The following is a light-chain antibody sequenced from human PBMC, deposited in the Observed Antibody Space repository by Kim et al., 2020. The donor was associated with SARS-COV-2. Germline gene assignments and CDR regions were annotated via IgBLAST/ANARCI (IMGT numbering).Light chain of an antibody. CDR2: DVT. V-gene: IGLV2-14*01. J-gene: IGLJ2*01. Sequence: QSALTQPASVSGSPGQSITISCTGTSSDIGGYNYVSWYQQHPGKAPKLLIYDVTKRPSGVSYRFSGSKYGNTASLTISGLQAEDEADYYCSSYTNSDTLVFGGGTQLTVL. CDR1: SSDIGGYNY. CDR3: SSYTNSDTLV.